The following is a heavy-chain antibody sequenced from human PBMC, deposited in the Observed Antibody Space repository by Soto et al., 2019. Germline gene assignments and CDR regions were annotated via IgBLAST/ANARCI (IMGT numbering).Heavy chain of an antibody. CDR2: IYPGDSDT. CDR3: ARRGIYYDSSGYYMRFDY. Sequence: GESLKISCKGSGYSFISYWIGWVRQMPGKGLEWMGIIYPGDSDTRYSPSFQGQVTISADKSISTAYLQWSSLKASDTAMYYCARRGIYYDSSGYYMRFDYWGQGTLVTVSS. CDR1: GYSFISYW. V-gene: IGHV5-51*01. D-gene: IGHD3-22*01. J-gene: IGHJ4*02.